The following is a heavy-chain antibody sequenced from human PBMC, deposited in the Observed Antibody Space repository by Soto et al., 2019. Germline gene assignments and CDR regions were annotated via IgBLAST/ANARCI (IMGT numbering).Heavy chain of an antibody. CDR3: ARADYDYIWGSYRDYFDY. CDR2: LGGGGDT. CDR1: GFTFGTYT. V-gene: IGHV3-23*01. Sequence: GGSLRLSCAASGFTFGTYTMNWVRQAPGKGLEWVSALGGGGDTHYAESVKGRFTISRDYSKNTLYLQMNSLRAEDTAVYYCARADYDYIWGSYRDYFDYCGQGTLVTVSS. J-gene: IGHJ4*02. D-gene: IGHD3-16*02.